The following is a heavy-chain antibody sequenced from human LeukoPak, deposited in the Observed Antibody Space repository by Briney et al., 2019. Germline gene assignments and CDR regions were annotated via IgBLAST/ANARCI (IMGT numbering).Heavy chain of an antibody. J-gene: IGHJ4*02. Sequence: ASVKVSCKASGYTFTSYGISWVRQAPGQGLEWMGWISAYNGNTNYAQKLQGRVTMTTDTSTSTAYVELRSLRSDDTAVYYCARVGTYTYGDYYFDYWGQGTLVTVSS. V-gene: IGHV1-18*01. CDR2: ISAYNGNT. D-gene: IGHD4-17*01. CDR3: ARVGTYTYGDYYFDY. CDR1: GYTFTSYG.